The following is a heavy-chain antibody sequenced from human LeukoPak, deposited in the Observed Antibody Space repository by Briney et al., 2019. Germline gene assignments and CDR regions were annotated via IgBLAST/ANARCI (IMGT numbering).Heavy chain of an antibody. V-gene: IGHV1-2*04. CDR1: GYTFTGYY. D-gene: IGHD3-22*01. CDR3: ARGPYYYDSSGYYIY. Sequence: ASVKVSCKASGYTFTGYYMHWVRQAPGQGLEWMGWINPNSGGTNYAQKFQGWVTMIRDTSISTAYMELSRLRSDDTAVYYCARGPYYYDSSGYYIYWGQGTLVTVSS. J-gene: IGHJ4*02. CDR2: INPNSGGT.